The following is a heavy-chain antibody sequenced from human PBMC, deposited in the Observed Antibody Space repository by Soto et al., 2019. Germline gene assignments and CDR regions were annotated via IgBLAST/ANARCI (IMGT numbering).Heavy chain of an antibody. Sequence: PSETLSLTCTVSGGSISSGGYYWSWIRRHPGKGLEWSVYIYYSGSTYYNPSLKSRVTISVDTSKNQFSLKLSSVTAADTAVYYCERATGDYYYYGMDVRRPGTTVSVSS. J-gene: IGHJ6*01. CDR3: ERATGDYYYYGMDV. CDR1: GGSISSGGYY. V-gene: IGHV4-31*03. CDR2: IYYSGST. D-gene: IGHD7-27*01.